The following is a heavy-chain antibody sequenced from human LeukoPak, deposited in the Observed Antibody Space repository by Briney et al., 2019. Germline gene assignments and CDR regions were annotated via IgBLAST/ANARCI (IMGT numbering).Heavy chain of an antibody. CDR3: ATGDFWSAIPGSMDV. V-gene: IGHV1-24*01. CDR1: GYTLTELS. CDR2: FDPEDGET. Sequence: ASVKVSCKVSGYTLTELSMHWVRQAPGKGLEWMGGFDPEDGETIYAQRFQGGVTMTEDTSTDTAYMELSSLRSEDTAVYYCATGDFWSAIPGSMDVWGQGTTVTVSS. D-gene: IGHD3-3*01. J-gene: IGHJ6*02.